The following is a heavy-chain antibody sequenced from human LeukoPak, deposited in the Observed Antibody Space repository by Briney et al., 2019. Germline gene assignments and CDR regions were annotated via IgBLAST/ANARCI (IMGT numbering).Heavy chain of an antibody. D-gene: IGHD3-22*01. V-gene: IGHV4-39*02. J-gene: IGHJ5*02. CDR2: IYYSGST. CDR3: ARDYYGSSGYYYWFDP. Sequence: SETLSLTCTVSGGSISSSSYYWGWIRQPPGKGLEWIGSIYYSGSTYYNPSLKSRVTISVDTSKNQFSLKLSSVTAADTAVYYCARDYYGSSGYYYWFDPWGQGTLVTVSS. CDR1: GGSISSSSYY.